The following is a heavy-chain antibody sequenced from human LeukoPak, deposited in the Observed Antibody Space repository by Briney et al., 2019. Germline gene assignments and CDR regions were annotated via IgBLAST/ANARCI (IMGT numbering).Heavy chain of an antibody. D-gene: IGHD3-10*01. V-gene: IGHV3-74*01. CDR2: ISGDGRTP. Sequence: PGGSLRLSCVGSGFSFSINWMYWVRQPPGKGLEWVSRISGDGRTPHYAGSVQGRFTVSRDNAKNTLYLQMNTLRAEDTAVYYCARAVEKVPPTMGTYYYYYMDVWGKGTSVTASS. CDR1: GFSFSINW. CDR3: ARAVEKVPPTMGTYYYYYMDV. J-gene: IGHJ6*03.